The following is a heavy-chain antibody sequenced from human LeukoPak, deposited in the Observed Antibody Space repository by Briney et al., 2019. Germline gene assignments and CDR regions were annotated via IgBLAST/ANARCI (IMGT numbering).Heavy chain of an antibody. Sequence: GGSLRLSCAASGFTFSSYAMSWVRQAPGKGLEWVSAISGSGGSTHYADSVKGRFTISRDNSKNTLYLQMSSLRAEDTAVYYCAKVHRSGWFRVYYYGMDVWGQGTTVTVSS. J-gene: IGHJ6*02. CDR1: GFTFSSYA. D-gene: IGHD6-19*01. CDR2: ISGSGGST. CDR3: AKVHRSGWFRVYYYGMDV. V-gene: IGHV3-23*01.